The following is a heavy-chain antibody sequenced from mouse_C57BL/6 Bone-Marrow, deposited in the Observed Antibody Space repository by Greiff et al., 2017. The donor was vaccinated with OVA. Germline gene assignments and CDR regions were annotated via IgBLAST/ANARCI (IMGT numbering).Heavy chain of an antibody. V-gene: IGHV14-4*01. CDR1: GFNIKDDY. CDR2: IDPENGDT. J-gene: IGHJ2*01. Sequence: VQLQQSGAELVRPGASVKLSCAASGFNIKDDYMHRVKQRPEQGLEWIGWIDPENGDTEYASKFQGKATITADTSSNTAYLQLSSLTSEDTAVYYCTSYGNFDYWGQGTTLTDSS. D-gene: IGHD2-1*01. CDR3: TSYGNFDY.